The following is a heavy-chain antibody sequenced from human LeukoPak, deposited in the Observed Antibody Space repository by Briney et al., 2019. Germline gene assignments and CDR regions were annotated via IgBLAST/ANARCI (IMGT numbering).Heavy chain of an antibody. V-gene: IGHV3-64D*06. CDR1: GFTFSSYA. Sequence: GGSLRLSCSASGFTFSSYAMHWVRQAPGRGLEYVSPISSNGGSTYYADSVKGRFTISRDNSKNTLYLQMSSLRAEDTAVYYCVKVRLTGRDAFDIWGQGTMVTVSS. J-gene: IGHJ3*02. CDR3: VKVRLTGRDAFDI. D-gene: IGHD3-9*01. CDR2: ISSNGGST.